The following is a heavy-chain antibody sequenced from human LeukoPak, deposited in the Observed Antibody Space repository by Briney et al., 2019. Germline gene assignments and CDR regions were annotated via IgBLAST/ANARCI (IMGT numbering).Heavy chain of an antibody. Sequence: SETLSLTCAVSGGSISSGGYSWSWIRQPPGKGLEWIGYIYHSGSTYYNPSLKSRVTISADTSKNQFSLKLSSVTAADTAVYYCARGSRSLGIAARPRYFDYWGQGTLVTVSS. CDR1: GGSISSGGYS. CDR2: IYHSGST. V-gene: IGHV4-30-2*01. J-gene: IGHJ4*02. D-gene: IGHD6-6*01. CDR3: ARGSRSLGIAARPRYFDY.